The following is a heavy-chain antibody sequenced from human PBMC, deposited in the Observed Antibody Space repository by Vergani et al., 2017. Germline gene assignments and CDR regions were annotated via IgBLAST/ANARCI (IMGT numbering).Heavy chain of an antibody. CDR1: GGSISSGDHC. J-gene: IGHJ6*03. CDR2: IFYSGTT. V-gene: IGHV4-31*11. CDR3: GRVDTQLPATSHFYFMDV. Sequence: QVQLQESGPGVVKPSQTLSLTCAVSGGSISSGDHCWTWLRQRPGKGLEWIGYIFYSGTTYYNPSLRIRLTISVDTPQNQFSLKLRSVTAGDTAVYYCGRVDTQLPATSHFYFMDVWGKGTTVVVSS. D-gene: IGHD1-1*01.